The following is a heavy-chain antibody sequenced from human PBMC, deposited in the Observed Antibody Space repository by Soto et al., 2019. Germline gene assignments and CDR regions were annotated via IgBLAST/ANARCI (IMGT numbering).Heavy chain of an antibody. CDR2: ISGSGSTM. D-gene: IGHD1-7*01. CDR1: AFSFSDYY. J-gene: IGHJ5*02. V-gene: IGHV3-11*01. Sequence: QGQLVESGGGLVKPGGSLRLSCAASAFSFSDYYMSWIRQAPGKGLEWVSYISGSGSTMYYADSVRGRFTISRDNAKNSLYLLMDSLRVEHTAVYYCARAPVYNWNYLRFDPWGQGTLVTVSS. CDR3: ARAPVYNWNYLRFDP.